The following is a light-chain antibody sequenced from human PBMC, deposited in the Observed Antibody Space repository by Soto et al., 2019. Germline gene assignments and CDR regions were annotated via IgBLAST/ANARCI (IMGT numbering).Light chain of an antibody. CDR1: SSDVGGYNF. V-gene: IGLV2-14*01. J-gene: IGLJ2*01. Sequence: QSALTQPASVSGSPGQSITISCTGSSSDVGGYNFVSWYQQHPGKAPTLIIYEVNHRPSGVSNRFSGSKSGNTASLTISGLQAEDEADYYCTSYATSSTVIFGGGTKVTVL. CDR3: TSYATSSTVI. CDR2: EVN.